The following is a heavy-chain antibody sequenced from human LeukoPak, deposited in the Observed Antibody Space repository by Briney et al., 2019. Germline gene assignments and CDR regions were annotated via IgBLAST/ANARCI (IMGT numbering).Heavy chain of an antibody. J-gene: IGHJ5*02. CDR3: TRVNLRGSQYNWFDP. D-gene: IGHD1-26*01. CDR2: ITPIINSA. Sequence: SVKVSCKTSGGTFRSHIFSWVRKAPGQGLEWMGRITPIINSAKYAQKFRDRLTITADTSTGTAYMELSSLTPEDTALYYCTRVNLRGSQYNWFDPWGQGTLVIVSS. V-gene: IGHV1-69*08. CDR1: GGTFRSHI.